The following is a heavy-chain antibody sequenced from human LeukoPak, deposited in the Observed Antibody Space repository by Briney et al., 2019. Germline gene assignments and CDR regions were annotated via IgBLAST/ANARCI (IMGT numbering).Heavy chain of an antibody. CDR2: INHSGST. CDR1: GGSFSGYY. Sequence: SETLSLTCAVYGGSFSGYYWSWIRQPQGKGLNWIGEINHSGSTNYNPSLKSRVTISVDTSKNQFSLKLSSVTAADTAVYYCSSRRVLPLGVYYFDYWGQGTLVTVSS. V-gene: IGHV4-34*01. D-gene: IGHD3-16*01. CDR3: SSRRVLPLGVYYFDY. J-gene: IGHJ4*02.